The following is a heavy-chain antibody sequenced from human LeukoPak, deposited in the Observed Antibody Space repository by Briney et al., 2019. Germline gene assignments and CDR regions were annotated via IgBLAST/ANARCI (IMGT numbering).Heavy chain of an antibody. CDR1: GFTFSSYA. Sequence: PGRSLRLSCAASGFTFSSYAMHWVRQAPGKGLEWVAVISYDGSNKYYADSVKGRFTISRDSSKNTLYLQMNSLRAEDTAVYYCARDSTPRITIFGVVMTHFYFDYWGQGTLVTVSS. V-gene: IGHV3-30*01. J-gene: IGHJ4*02. D-gene: IGHD3-3*01. CDR3: ARDSTPRITIFGVVMTHFYFDY. CDR2: ISYDGSNK.